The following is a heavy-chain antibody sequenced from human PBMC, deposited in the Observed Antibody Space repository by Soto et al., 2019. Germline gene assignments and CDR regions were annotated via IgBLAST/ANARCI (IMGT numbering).Heavy chain of an antibody. CDR2: IYYSGST. CDR1: GGSISSGGYY. Sequence: SETLSLTCTVSGGSISSGGYYWSWIRQHPGKGLEWIGYIYYSGSTYYNPSLKSRVTISVDTSKNQFSLKLSSVTAADTAVYYWARAGVLVPAAMEGTGFDPGGQETLVPV. V-gene: IGHV4-31*03. D-gene: IGHD2-2*01. CDR3: ARAGVLVPAAMEGTGFDP. J-gene: IGHJ5*02.